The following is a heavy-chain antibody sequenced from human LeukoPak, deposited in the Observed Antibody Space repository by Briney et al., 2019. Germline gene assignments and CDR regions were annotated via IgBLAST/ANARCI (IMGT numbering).Heavy chain of an antibody. CDR1: GFTFSSYE. J-gene: IGHJ6*04. CDR2: ISSSGSTI. Sequence: GGSLRLSCAASGFTFSSYEMNWVRQAPGKGLEWVSYISSSGSTIYYADSVKGRFTISRDNAKNSLYLQMNSLRAEDTAVYYCAGDRKVPAAMYNYGMDVWGKGTTVTVSS. D-gene: IGHD2-2*01. V-gene: IGHV3-48*03. CDR3: AGDRKVPAAMYNYGMDV.